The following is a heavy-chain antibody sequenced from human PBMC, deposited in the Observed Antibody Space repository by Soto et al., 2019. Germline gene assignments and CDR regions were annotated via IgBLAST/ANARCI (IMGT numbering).Heavy chain of an antibody. V-gene: IGHV1-2*02. CDR3: AGGDVSAGYYGMDV. CDR1: GYTFTGYY. CDR2: INPNSGGT. Sequence: ASVKVSCKASGYTFTGYYMHWVRQAPGQGLEWMGWINPNSGGTNYAQKFQDRVTITRDRSMSTAYMELSSLRSEDTAMYYCAGGDVSAGYYGMDVWGQGTTVTVSS. D-gene: IGHD2-21*01. J-gene: IGHJ6*02.